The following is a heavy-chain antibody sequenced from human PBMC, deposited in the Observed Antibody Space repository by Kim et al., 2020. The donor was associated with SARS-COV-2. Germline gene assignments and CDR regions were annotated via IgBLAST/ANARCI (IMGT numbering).Heavy chain of an antibody. D-gene: IGHD1-1*01. CDR3: ARDRGNWNDGGALFDY. J-gene: IGHJ4*02. CDR1: GFTVSSNY. Sequence: GGSLRLSCAASGFTVSSNYMSWVRQAPGKGLEWVSVIYSDGSKYYADFAKGRFTISRDNSKNTLYLQMNSLRAEDTAVYYCARDRGNWNDGGALFDYWGQGTLVTVSS. V-gene: IGHV3-53*01. CDR2: IYSDGSK.